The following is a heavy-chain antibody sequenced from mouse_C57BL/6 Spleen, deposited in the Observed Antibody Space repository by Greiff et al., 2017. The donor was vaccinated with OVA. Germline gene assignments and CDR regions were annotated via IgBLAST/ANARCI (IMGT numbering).Heavy chain of an antibody. V-gene: IGHV1-26*01. CDR2: INPNNGGT. D-gene: IGHD2-5*01. CDR1: GSTFTDYY. CDR3: ATESNYGAEFAY. Sequence: VQLQQSGPGLVNPGASVKISCKASGSTFTDYYMNWVRRSHGRSLKWIGVINPNNGGTSYNKKFRGKATLTVDKSSSTAYMELRSLTSEDSAVYYCATESNYGAEFAYWGQGTLVTVSA. J-gene: IGHJ3*01.